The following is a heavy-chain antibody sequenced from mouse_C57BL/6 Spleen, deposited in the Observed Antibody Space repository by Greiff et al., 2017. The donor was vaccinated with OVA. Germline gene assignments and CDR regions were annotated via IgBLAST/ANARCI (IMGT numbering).Heavy chain of an antibody. Sequence: EVQLQQSGPGLVKPSQTVFLTCTVTGISITTGNYRWSWIRQFPGNKLEWIGYIYYSGTITYNPSPTSRTTITRDTPKNQFFLEMNSLTAEDTVTYYCARYGNYWYFDVWGTGTTVTVSS. CDR1: GISITTGNYR. CDR2: IYYSGTI. V-gene: IGHV3-5*01. D-gene: IGHD2-10*02. CDR3: ARYGNYWYFDV. J-gene: IGHJ1*03.